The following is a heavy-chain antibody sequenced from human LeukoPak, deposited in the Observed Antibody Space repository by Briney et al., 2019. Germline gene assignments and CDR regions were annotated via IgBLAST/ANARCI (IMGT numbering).Heavy chain of an antibody. Sequence: SETLSLTVTVSGDSISSGGYYWSWIRQPGGKGLEWIGRIYTTGSTNYNPSFKSRATMTIDTSKNQLSLKLTSVTAADTAVYYRARGINTILGFFDYWGQGTLVTVSS. V-gene: IGHV4-61*02. CDR3: ARGINTILGFFDY. CDR2: IYTTGST. D-gene: IGHD3-3*01. J-gene: IGHJ4*02. CDR1: GDSISSGGYY.